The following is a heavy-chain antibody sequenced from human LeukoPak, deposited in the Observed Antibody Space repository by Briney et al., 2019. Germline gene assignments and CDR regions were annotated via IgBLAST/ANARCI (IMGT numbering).Heavy chain of an antibody. CDR3: ARGARE. D-gene: IGHD5-24*01. CDR2: INHSGST. CDR1: GGSFSGYY. Sequence: SETLSLTCAVYGGSFSGYYWSWIRHPPGKGLEWIGEINHSGSTNYNPSLKSRVTISVDTSKNQFSLKLSSVTAADTAVYYRARGAREWGQGTLVTVSS. J-gene: IGHJ4*02. V-gene: IGHV4-34*01.